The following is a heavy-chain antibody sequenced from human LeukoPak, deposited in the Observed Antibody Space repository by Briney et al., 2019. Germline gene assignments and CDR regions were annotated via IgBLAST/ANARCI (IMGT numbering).Heavy chain of an antibody. CDR2: VFYGGST. Sequence: SETLSLTCTVSGYSISSGIYYWGWIRQPPGKGLEWIGSVFYGGSTYYNPSLKSRVTISVDTSKNQFSLQLSFLTAADTAMYYCAAGFAYWGQGTLVTVS. V-gene: IGHV4-39*01. CDR3: AAGFAY. CDR1: GYSISSGIYY. J-gene: IGHJ4*02.